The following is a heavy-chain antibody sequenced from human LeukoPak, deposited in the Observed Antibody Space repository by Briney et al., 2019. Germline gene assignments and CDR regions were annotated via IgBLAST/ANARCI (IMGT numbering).Heavy chain of an antibody. CDR1: GGSITNTNY. Sequence: PSRTLSLTCGVSGGSITNTNYWTWLRQPPGKGLEWIGEVNLQGSTNYNPSLMGRVAISVDKSENHISLQLTSVTAADTAVYYCAREGGPYRPLDYSGQGTLVTVSS. CDR3: AREGGPYRPLDY. J-gene: IGHJ4*02. CDR2: VNLQGST. V-gene: IGHV4-4*02.